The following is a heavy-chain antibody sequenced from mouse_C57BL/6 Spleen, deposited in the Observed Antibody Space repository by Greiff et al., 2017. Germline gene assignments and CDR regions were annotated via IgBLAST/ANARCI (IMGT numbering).Heavy chain of an antibody. J-gene: IGHJ2*01. CDR3: ARGGLRRSDLDY. CDR2: INPDTGAT. D-gene: IGHD2-4*01. CDR1: GYSFTDYE. V-gene: IGHV1-15*01. Sequence: VQLQQSGAELVRPGASVTLSCKASGYSFTDYEMHWVKQSPVHGLEWIGAINPDTGATGYNQKFKGKAILTADKSSSTAYMELHSLTSEDSAVYYCARGGLRRSDLDYWGQGTTLTVSS.